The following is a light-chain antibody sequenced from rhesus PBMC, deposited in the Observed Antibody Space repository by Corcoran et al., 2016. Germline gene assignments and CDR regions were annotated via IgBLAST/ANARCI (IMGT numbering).Light chain of an antibody. V-gene: IGLV2-23*01. CDR3: GSYAGSNTFV. J-gene: IGLJ1*01. Sequence: QAALTQPPSVSGSPGQSVTISCTGTFDDVGGYDYVSWFQQHPGTAPKLIIYEVTKRPSGVSARFSGSRSGNTTSLTISGLQTEDETYYYCGSYAGSNTFVFGGGTRVTVL. CDR1: FDDVGGYDY. CDR2: EVT.